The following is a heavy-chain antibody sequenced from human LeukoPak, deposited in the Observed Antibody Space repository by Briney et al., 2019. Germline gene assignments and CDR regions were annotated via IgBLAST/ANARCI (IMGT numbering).Heavy chain of an antibody. J-gene: IGHJ4*02. CDR1: GFTFSSYN. CDR3: ARGRYSNYGLYFDY. CDR2: ISSSSSYI. V-gene: IGHV3-21*05. D-gene: IGHD4-11*01. Sequence: GGSLRLSCAASGFTFSSYNMNWVRQTPGKGLEWVSYISSSSSYIYYADSVKGRFTISRDNAKNSLYLQMNSLRAEDTAVYYCARGRYSNYGLYFDYWGQGTLVTVSS.